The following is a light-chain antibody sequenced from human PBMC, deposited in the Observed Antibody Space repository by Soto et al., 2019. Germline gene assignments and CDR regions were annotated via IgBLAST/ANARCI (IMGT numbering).Light chain of an antibody. J-gene: IGKJ1*01. CDR3: QQRSNWPPWT. CDR1: QSVSSY. Sequence: EIVLTQSPATLSLSPGERATLSCRASQSVSSYLAWYQQNPGQAPRLLIYDASNRATGIPARFSGSGSGTDFTLTIRILEPEDFAVYYCQQRSNWPPWTFGQGTKVDIK. CDR2: DAS. V-gene: IGKV3-11*01.